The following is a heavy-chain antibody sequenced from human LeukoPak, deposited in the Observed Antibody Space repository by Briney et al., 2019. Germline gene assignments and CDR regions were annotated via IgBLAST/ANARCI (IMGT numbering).Heavy chain of an antibody. V-gene: IGHV3-33*01. D-gene: IGHD1-26*01. CDR3: ARAQELLKGELDY. CDR1: GFTFSSYG. Sequence: GRSLRLSRAASGFTFSSYGLHWVRQAPGKGLEWAAVIWYDGSNKYYADSVKGRFTISRDNSKNTLYLQMNSLRAEDTAVYYCARAQELLKGELDYWGQGTLVTVSS. CDR2: IWYDGSNK. J-gene: IGHJ4*02.